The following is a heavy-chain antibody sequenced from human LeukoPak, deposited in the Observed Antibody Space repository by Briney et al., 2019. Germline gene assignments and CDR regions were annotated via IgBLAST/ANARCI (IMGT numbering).Heavy chain of an antibody. D-gene: IGHD3-10*01. J-gene: IGHJ4*02. CDR2: IYYSGNT. CDR3: ARGFLGDYFGSGSYYVFDY. V-gene: IGHV4-39*07. Sequence: SETLSLTCTVSGGSISSSSYYWGWIRQPPGKGLECIGSIYYSGNTYYNPSLKSRVTMSEDTSKNQFSLNLSSVTAADTAVYYCARGFLGDYFGSGSYYVFDYWGQGTLVTVSS. CDR1: GGSISSSSYY.